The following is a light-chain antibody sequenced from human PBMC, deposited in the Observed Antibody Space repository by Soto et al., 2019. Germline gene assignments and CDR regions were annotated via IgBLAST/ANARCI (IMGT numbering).Light chain of an antibody. CDR2: LNSDGSH. Sequence: QSVLTQTPSASASLGASVKLTCTLSSGHSSYAIAWHQQQPEKGPLYLMKLNSDGSHSKGDGIPDRFSGSSSGAERYLTISSLQSEDEADYYCQTWGTGVVVLGGGTKVTVL. CDR1: SGHSSYA. V-gene: IGLV4-69*01. CDR3: QTWGTGVVV. J-gene: IGLJ2*01.